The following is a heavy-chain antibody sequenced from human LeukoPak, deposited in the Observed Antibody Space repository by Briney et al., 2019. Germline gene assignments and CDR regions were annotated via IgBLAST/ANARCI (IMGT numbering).Heavy chain of an antibody. CDR1: GGSIGSYY. V-gene: IGHV4-59*01. D-gene: IGHD5/OR15-5a*01. CDR2: IYYSGST. J-gene: IGHJ4*02. CDR3: ARGAAVSILDY. Sequence: SETLSLTCTVTGGSIGSYYWSSIRQPPGKGLEWIGYIYYSGSTNYIPSLKSRVTISVDTSKNQFSLKLSSVTAADTAVYYCARGAAVSILDYWGQGTLVTVSS.